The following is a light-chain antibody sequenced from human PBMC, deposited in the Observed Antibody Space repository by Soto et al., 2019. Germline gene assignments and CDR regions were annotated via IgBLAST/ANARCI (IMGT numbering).Light chain of an antibody. V-gene: IGKV1-9*01. J-gene: IGKJ1*01. CDR1: QGISSY. CDR3: QQTYSTPTWT. Sequence: IQLTQSPSSLSASVGDRVTITCRASQGISSYLGWYQQKPGKAPNLLIYDASTLHSGVPSRFSGGGSGTDFTLTISSLQPEDFATYYCQQTYSTPTWTFGQGTKVEIK. CDR2: DAS.